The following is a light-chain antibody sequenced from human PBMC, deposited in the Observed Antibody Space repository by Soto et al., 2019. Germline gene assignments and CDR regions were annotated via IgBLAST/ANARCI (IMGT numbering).Light chain of an antibody. J-gene: IGLJ1*01. V-gene: IGLV2-14*03. CDR3: SSYTTSNTRQIV. CDR1: SSEVVGYNY. CDR2: DVS. Sequence: QYVLSQPSSVSGSPGLSITISCTGKSSEVVGYNYVSWYQTHPGKAPNLLIYDVSNRPSVVSNRFSGSKSDNTASLTISGLQPEDEADYYCSSYTTSNTRQIVFGTVTKVTVL.